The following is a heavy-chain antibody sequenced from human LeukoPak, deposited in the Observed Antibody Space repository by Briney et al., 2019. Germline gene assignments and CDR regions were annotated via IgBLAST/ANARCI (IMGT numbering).Heavy chain of an antibody. D-gene: IGHD3-22*01. CDR1: GFTFSSYS. CDR3: ARDAQPSYYYDSSGHDAFDI. Sequence: GGSLRLSCAASGFTFSSYSMNWVRQAPGKGLEWVSSISSRSRYIYYADSVKGRFTISRDNAKNSLYLQMNSLRAEDTAVYYCARDAQPSYYYDSSGHDAFDIWGQGTMVTVSS. CDR2: ISSRSRYI. V-gene: IGHV3-21*01. J-gene: IGHJ3*02.